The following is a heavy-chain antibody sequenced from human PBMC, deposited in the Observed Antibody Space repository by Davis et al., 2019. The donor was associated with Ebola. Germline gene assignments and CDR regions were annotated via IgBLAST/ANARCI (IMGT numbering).Heavy chain of an antibody. CDR3: AKDLTGGWTLDY. Sequence: GESLKISCAASGFTFSDASMNWVRQAPGKGLEWIAYISSSSDSVYYADSVEGRFTISRDNSKSTLYLQMNGLRGEDTAVYYCAKDLTGGWTLDYWGLGTLVTVSS. CDR2: ISSSSDSV. CDR1: GFTFSDAS. V-gene: IGHV3-48*01. J-gene: IGHJ4*02. D-gene: IGHD6-19*01.